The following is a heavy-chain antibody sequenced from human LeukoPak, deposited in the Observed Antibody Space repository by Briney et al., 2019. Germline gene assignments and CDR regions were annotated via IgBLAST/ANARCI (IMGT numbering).Heavy chain of an antibody. Sequence: SETLSLTCTVSGGSISSGDYYWSWIRQPPGKGLEWIGYIYYSGSTYYNPSLKSRVTISVDTSKNQFSLKLSSVTAADTAVYYCARGPRGLNWGWDYWGQGTLVTVSS. CDR1: GGSISSGDYY. D-gene: IGHD7-27*01. CDR2: IYYSGST. J-gene: IGHJ4*02. V-gene: IGHV4-30-4*01. CDR3: ARGPRGLNWGWDY.